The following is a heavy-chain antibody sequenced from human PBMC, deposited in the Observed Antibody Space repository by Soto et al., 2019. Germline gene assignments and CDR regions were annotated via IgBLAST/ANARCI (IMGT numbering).Heavy chain of an antibody. D-gene: IGHD2-2*01. CDR2: IIPIFGTA. V-gene: IGHV1-69*12. CDR3: ARHGPAAGYYYGMDV. J-gene: IGHJ6*02. CDR1: GDTFSSYA. Sequence: QVQLVQSGAEVKKPGSSVKVSCKASGDTFSSYAISWVRQAPGQGLEWMGGIIPIFGTADYAQKFQGRVTITADESTSTADMELSSLRSEDTAVYYCARHGPAAGYYYGMDVWGQGTTVTVSS.